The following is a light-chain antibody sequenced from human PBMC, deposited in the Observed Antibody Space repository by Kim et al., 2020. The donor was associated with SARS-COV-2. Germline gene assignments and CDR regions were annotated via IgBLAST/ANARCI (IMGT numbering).Light chain of an antibody. J-gene: IGLJ2*01. CDR1: RSNIGSNV. CDR3: AVWDDSLNGVV. CDR2: SNR. Sequence: TVTTSCSGGRSNIGSNVVNWYQQVPGTAPKLLIYSNRHRPSGVSDRFSGSRSGTSASLAISGLQSEDEADYYCAVWDDSLNGVVFGGGTQLTVL. V-gene: IGLV1-44*01.